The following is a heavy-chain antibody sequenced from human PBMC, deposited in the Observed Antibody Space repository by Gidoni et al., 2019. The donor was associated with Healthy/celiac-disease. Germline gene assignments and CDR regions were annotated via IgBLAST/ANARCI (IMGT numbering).Heavy chain of an antibody. D-gene: IGHD3-22*01. J-gene: IGHJ2*01. Sequence: QVQLVQSGAEVTKPGSSVKVSCKASGGTFSSYAISWVRQAPGQGLEGMGGIIPIFGTANYAQKFQGRVTITADESTSTAYMELSSLRSEDTAVYYCARSWGVVAKDTAWFLDLWGRGTLVTVSS. CDR2: IIPIFGTA. V-gene: IGHV1-69*01. CDR3: ARSWGVVAKDTAWFLDL. CDR1: GGTFSSYA.